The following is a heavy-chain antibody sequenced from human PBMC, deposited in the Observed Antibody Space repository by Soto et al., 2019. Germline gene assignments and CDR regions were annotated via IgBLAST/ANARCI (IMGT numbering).Heavy chain of an antibody. CDR3: ARDIGFDYVN. CDR2: IKEDGSEI. J-gene: IGHJ4*02. CDR1: GFNVRSYW. Sequence: LRLSCAVSGFNVRSYWMSWVRQAPGKGLEWVARIKEDGSEIYYLQSVRGRFTISRDSAGNALQLAMNYLSAEDTATYFCARDIGFDYVNWGQGTLVTVSS. V-gene: IGHV3-7*01. D-gene: IGHD3-16*01.